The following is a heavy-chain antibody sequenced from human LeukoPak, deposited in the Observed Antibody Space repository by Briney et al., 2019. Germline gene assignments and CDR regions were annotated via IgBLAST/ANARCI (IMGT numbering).Heavy chain of an antibody. D-gene: IGHD3-3*01. CDR3: ARERVTIFGTVQRFSDY. V-gene: IGHV3-20*04. Sequence: PGGSLRLSCAASAFTFDDYGMSWVRQAPGKGLEWVSGINWNGGSTGYADSVKGRFTISRDNAKNSLFLQMNSLRAEDTAFYYCARERVTIFGTVQRFSDYWGQGTLVTVSS. CDR2: INWNGGST. CDR1: AFTFDDYG. J-gene: IGHJ4*02.